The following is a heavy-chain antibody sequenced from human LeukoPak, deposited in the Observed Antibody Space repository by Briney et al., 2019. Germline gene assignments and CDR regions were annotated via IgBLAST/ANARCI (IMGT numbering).Heavy chain of an antibody. CDR3: ARDDSSARANY. CDR1: GXTFSNYW. V-gene: IGHV3-74*01. CDR2: VNDDGSTT. J-gene: IGHJ4*02. Sequence: GGSLRLSCAASGXTFSNYWMHWVRQAPGKGLVWVSLVNDDGSTTVYADSVKGRFTISRDNAKYTLYLQMNSLRAEDTAVYYCARDDSSARANYWGQGALVTVSS. D-gene: IGHD3-22*01.